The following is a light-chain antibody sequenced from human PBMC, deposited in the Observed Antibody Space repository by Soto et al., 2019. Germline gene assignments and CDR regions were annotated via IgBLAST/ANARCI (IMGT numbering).Light chain of an antibody. V-gene: IGLV8-61*01. CDR3: VLYVGSGIRV. CDR1: SGSVSTSYY. CDR2: SAN. Sequence: QTVVTQEPSLSVSPGGTVTLTCGSSSGSVSTSYYPSWYQQTPGQAPRTLMYSANTRSSGVPDRFSGSILGNKAALTITGAQADDEADYYCVLYVGSGIRVFGGGTKLTVL. J-gene: IGLJ3*02.